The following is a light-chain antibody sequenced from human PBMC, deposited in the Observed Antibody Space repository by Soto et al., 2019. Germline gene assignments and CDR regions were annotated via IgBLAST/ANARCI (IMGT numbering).Light chain of an antibody. Sequence: QSALTQPRSVSGSPGQSVTISCTGTSSDVGNYKYVSWYQQYPGKAPKLILYDVSERPSGVPDRFSGSKSANTASLTISGLQAEDEADYYCGSYAGRYTYVFGSGTKVTVL. CDR2: DVS. CDR3: GSYAGRYTYV. CDR1: SSDVGNYKY. J-gene: IGLJ1*01. V-gene: IGLV2-11*01.